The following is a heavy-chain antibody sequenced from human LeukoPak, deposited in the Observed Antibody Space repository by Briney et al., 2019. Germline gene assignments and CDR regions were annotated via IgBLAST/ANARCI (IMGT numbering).Heavy chain of an antibody. CDR2: IKQDGSEK. CDR3: ARGYFSSSGRGMDV. D-gene: IGHD6-13*01. J-gene: IGHJ6*02. V-gene: IGHV3-7*01. Sequence: GGSLRLSCAASGFTFSSYWMSWVRQAPGKGLEWVANIKQDGSEKYYADSVKGRFTMSRDNANNSLYLQMNSLRGEDTGVYYCARGYFSSSGRGMDVWGQGTTVTVSS. CDR1: GFTFSSYW.